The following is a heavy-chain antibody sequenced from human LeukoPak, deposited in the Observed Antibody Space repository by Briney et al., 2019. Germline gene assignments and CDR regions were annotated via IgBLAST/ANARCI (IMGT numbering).Heavy chain of an antibody. CDR1: GGPFSGYF. D-gene: IGHD3-10*01. J-gene: IGHJ4*02. V-gene: IGHV4-34*01. CDR3: WRRYYYNLGSFPFDF. CDR2: IHNSGTT. Sequence: PSETLSLTCAVSGGPFSGYFWSWIRQPPGKGLEGIGEIHNSGTTNYNPSLNSRVTISEDTSKNHIYLNRRSVTAADAAVDYWWRRYYYNLGSFPFDFWGQGTMVTVSS.